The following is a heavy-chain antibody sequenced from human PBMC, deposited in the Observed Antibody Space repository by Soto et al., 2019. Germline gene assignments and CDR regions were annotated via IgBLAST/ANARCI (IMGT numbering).Heavy chain of an antibody. V-gene: IGHV3-48*01. Sequence: GGSLRLSCAASGFTFSSYSMNWVRQAPGKGLEWVSYISSSSSTIYYADSVKGRFTISRDNAKNSLYLQMNSLRAEDTAVYYCARDQASSGWYPGSGPLDYWGQGTLVTVSS. CDR2: ISSSSSTI. CDR3: ARDQASSGWYPGSGPLDY. CDR1: GFTFSSYS. J-gene: IGHJ4*02. D-gene: IGHD6-19*01.